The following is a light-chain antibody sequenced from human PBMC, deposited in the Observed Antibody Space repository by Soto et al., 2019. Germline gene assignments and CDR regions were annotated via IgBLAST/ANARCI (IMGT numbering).Light chain of an antibody. J-gene: IGKJ5*01. CDR1: QSVSSHY. CDR2: AAS. V-gene: IGKV3-20*01. Sequence: EVVLTQSPGTLSLSPGERATLSCRASQSVSSHYLAWYQQSPGQAPRLLIYAASSRAAGIPDRFSGSGSGTDFTLTISRLEPEDFAVYYCQQYGGSPEISFGQGTRLEIK. CDR3: QQYGGSPEIS.